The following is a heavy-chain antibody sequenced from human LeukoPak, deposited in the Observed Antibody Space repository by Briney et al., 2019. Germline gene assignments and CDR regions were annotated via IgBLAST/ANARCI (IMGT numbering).Heavy chain of an antibody. CDR1: GYTFTGYY. V-gene: IGHV1-2*02. Sequence: ATAKVSCKASGYTFTGYYMHWVRQAPGQGLEWMGWINPNSGGTNYAKKFQGRVTMTRDTSISTAYMELSRLRSDDTAVYYCARDGNIVGASEYFDYWGQGTLVTVCS. CDR3: ARDGNIVGASEYFDY. D-gene: IGHD1-26*01. CDR2: INPNSGGT. J-gene: IGHJ4*02.